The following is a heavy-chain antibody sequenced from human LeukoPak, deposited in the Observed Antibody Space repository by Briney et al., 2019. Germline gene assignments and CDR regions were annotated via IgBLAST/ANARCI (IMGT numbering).Heavy chain of an antibody. CDR3: ARVAIEMASWFDP. CDR2: INPNSGDT. V-gene: IGHV1-2*02. Sequence: ASVKVSCKASGYTFTGNHMHWVRQAPGQGLEWMGWINPNSGDTNYAQKFQGRVTMTRDTSISTAYMELSRLRSDDTAVYYCARVAIEMASWFDPWGQGTLVTVSS. CDR1: GYTFTGNH. D-gene: IGHD5-24*01. J-gene: IGHJ5*02.